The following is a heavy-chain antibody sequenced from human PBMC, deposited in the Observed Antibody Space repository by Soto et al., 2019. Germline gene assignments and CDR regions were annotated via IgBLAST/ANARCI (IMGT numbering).Heavy chain of an antibody. CDR1: GGTLSNSC. V-gene: IGHV3-15*01. CDR2: IKTKVDGGTV. Sequence: EVQLVESGGGLVKPGWSLRVSCAASGGTLSNSCMNWVRQAPGKGLEWMGRIKTKVDGGTVEYTAPVTVTITISRDDSKNKIYLHMHRLKVKATDVYFCTRDLYLRHNNYCGARDVWGRGT. CDR3: TRDLYLRHNNYCGARDV. D-gene: IGHD1-1*01. J-gene: IGHJ6*02.